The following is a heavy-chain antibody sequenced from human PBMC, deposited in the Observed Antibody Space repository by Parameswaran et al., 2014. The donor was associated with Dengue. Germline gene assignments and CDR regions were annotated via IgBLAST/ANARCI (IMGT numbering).Heavy chain of an antibody. CDR2: ISSSSSYI. D-gene: IGHD1-1*01. J-gene: IGHJ4*02. V-gene: IGHV3-21*01. CDR3: ARGSGTRPGYFDY. Sequence: VRQAPGKGLEWVSSISSSSSYIYYADSVKGRFTISRDNAKNSLYLQMNSLRAEDTAVYYCARGSGTRPGYFDYWGQGTLVTVSS.